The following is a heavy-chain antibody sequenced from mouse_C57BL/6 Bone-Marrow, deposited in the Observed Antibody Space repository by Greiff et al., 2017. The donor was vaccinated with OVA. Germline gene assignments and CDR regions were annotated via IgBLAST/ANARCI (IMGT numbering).Heavy chain of an antibody. CDR1: GYTFTDYY. CDR3: ARRFYGSSYVDY. V-gene: IGHV1-26*01. CDR2: INPNNGGT. J-gene: IGHJ2*01. Sequence: VQLQQSGPELVKPGASVKISCKASGYTFTDYYMNWVKQSHGKSLEWIGDINPNNGGTSYNQKFKGKATLTVDKSSSTAYMELRSLTSEDSAVYYCARRFYGSSYVDYWGQGTTLTVSS. D-gene: IGHD1-1*01.